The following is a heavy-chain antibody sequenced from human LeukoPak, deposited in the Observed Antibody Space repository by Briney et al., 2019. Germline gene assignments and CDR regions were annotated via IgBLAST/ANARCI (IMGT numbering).Heavy chain of an antibody. D-gene: IGHD2-2*01. CDR2: IYPGDSDT. Sequence: GESLKISCKGSGYSFTSYWIGWVRQMPGKGLEWMGIIYPGDSDTRYSPSFQGQVTISADKSISTAYLQWSSLKASDTAMYYCARRYCSSTSCYWQYFQHWGQGTLVTVSS. V-gene: IGHV5-51*01. CDR1: GYSFTSYW. CDR3: ARRYCSSTSCYWQYFQH. J-gene: IGHJ1*01.